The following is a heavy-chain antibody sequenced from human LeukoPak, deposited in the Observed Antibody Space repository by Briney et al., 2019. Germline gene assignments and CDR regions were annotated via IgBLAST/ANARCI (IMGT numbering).Heavy chain of an antibody. CDR1: GFTFSSYG. CDR3: AKEHCSSTGCYVDY. Sequence: GGSLRLSCAASGFTFSSYGMSWVRQAPGKGLEWVSAISGSGGSTYYADSVKGRFTISRDNSKNTLYLQMNSLRAEDTAVYYCAKEHCSSTGCYVDYWGQGTLVTVSS. V-gene: IGHV3-23*01. CDR2: ISGSGGST. J-gene: IGHJ4*02. D-gene: IGHD2-2*01.